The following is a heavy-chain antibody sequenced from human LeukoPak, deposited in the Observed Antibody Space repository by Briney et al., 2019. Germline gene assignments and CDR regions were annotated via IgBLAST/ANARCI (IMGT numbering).Heavy chain of an antibody. V-gene: IGHV3-30-3*01. Sequence: PGGSLRLSCAASGFTFSSYAMSWVRQAPGKGLEWVAVISYDGSNKYYADSVKGRFTISRDNSKNTLYLQMNSLRAEDTAVYYCARDLINSRHFDYWGQGTLVTVSS. D-gene: IGHD1-1*01. CDR1: GFTFSSYA. CDR2: ISYDGSNK. J-gene: IGHJ4*02. CDR3: ARDLINSRHFDY.